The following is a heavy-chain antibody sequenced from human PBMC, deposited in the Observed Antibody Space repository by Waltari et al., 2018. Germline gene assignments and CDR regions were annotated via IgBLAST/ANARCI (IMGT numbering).Heavy chain of an antibody. CDR1: GFTFCKYM. V-gene: IGHV3-48*04. Sequence: EVQLVESGGGLVQPGGSLRLSCVASGFTFCKYMMNWVRQVPWTGLGWVSNIISSSSSKEYADSVEGRFTVSRDNAKNTLYLQMNNLRAEDTAVYYCTRGAFDSWGQGTLVTVSS. J-gene: IGHJ4*02. CDR3: TRGAFDS. CDR2: IISSSSSK.